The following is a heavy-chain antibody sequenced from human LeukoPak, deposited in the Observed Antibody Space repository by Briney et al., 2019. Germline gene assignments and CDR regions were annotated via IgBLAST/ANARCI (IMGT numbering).Heavy chain of an antibody. CDR1: GYTFTCYY. J-gene: IGHJ4*02. Sequence: ASVKVSCKASGYTFTCYYMHWVRQAPGQGLEWMGWINPNSGGTNYAQKFQGRVTMTRDTSISTDYMELSRLRSDDTAVYYCARTRYYYDSSGYYYVPFDYWGQGTLVTVSS. V-gene: IGHV1-2*02. D-gene: IGHD3-22*01. CDR2: INPNSGGT. CDR3: ARTRYYYDSSGYYYVPFDY.